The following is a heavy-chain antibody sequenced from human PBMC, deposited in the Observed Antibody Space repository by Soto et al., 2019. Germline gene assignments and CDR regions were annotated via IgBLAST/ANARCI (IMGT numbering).Heavy chain of an antibody. V-gene: IGHV2-5*02. Sequence: QITLKESGPTLVKPTQTLTLTCTFSGFSLSTSGVGVGWIRQPPGKALEWLALIYWDDDKRYSPSLKSRLTINKDTTKNQVDITITNMDPVATATYYSVHRSTGYFQYWGQGTLVTVSS. CDR2: IYWDDDK. J-gene: IGHJ1*01. CDR1: GFSLSTSGVG. CDR3: VHRSTGYFQY.